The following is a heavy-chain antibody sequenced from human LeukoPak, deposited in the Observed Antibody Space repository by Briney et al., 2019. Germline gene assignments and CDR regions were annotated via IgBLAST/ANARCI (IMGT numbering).Heavy chain of an antibody. J-gene: IGHJ6*02. CDR3: VRGYSFGPYGMDV. V-gene: IGHV3-64D*09. Sequence: GGSLRLSCAASGFSFSDYGIHWVRQAPGKGLEYVSAISDSGGSTYYADSVKGRFTISRDNSKNTLYLQMSSLRDEDTAVYFCVRGYSFGPYGMDVWGQGTTVTVSS. D-gene: IGHD2-15*01. CDR2: ISDSGGST. CDR1: GFSFSDYG.